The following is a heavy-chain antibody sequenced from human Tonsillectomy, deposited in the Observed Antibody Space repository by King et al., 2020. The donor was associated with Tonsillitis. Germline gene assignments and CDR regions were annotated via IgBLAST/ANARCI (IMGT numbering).Heavy chain of an antibody. V-gene: IGHV4-4*07. CDR2: ISTSGAP. D-gene: IGHD3-22*01. CDR3: ARILYDSGGYNSGWFDP. CDR1: GVSVSSYY. J-gene: IGHJ5*02. Sequence: VQLQESGPGLVKPSETLSLTCSVSGVSVSSYYWGWIRQTAGKGLEWIGRISTSGAPSYNPPLKSRVTMSVDTSKNQFSLKMRSVTAADTAVYYCARILYDSGGYNSGWFDPWGQGTLVTVSS.